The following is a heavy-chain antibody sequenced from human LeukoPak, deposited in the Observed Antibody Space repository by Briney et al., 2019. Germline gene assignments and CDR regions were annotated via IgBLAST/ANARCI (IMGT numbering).Heavy chain of an antibody. V-gene: IGHV3-21*06. D-gene: IGHD2-2*01. J-gene: IGHJ4*02. CDR1: GFTFSSYS. CDR3: ASGRYYCSSTSCQNDF. CDR2: ISSGSSYI. Sequence: GGSLRLSCAASGFTFSSYSMNWVRQAPGKGLEWVSSISSGSSYIYYADSVKGRFTISRDNGKNSLYLQMNSLRAEDTAVYYCASGRYYCSSTSCQNDFWGQGALVTASS.